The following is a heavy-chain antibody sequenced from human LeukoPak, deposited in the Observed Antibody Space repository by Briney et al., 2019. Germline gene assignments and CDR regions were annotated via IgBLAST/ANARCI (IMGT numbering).Heavy chain of an antibody. CDR3: AKGQQNWYYYYMDV. Sequence: GGSLRLSCAASGFTFSSYAMSWVRQAPGKGLEWVSAISGSGGSTYYADSVKGRFTISRDNSKNTLYLQMNSLGAEDTAVYYCAKGQQNWYYYYMDVWGKGTTVTVSS. D-gene: IGHD1-1*01. CDR1: GFTFSSYA. J-gene: IGHJ6*03. CDR2: ISGSGGST. V-gene: IGHV3-23*01.